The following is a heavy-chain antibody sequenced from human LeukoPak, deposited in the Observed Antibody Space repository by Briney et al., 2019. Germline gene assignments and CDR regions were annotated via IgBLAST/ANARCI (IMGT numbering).Heavy chain of an antibody. Sequence: QPGGSLRLSCAASGFTFSSYAMSWVRQAPGKGLEWVSVISGSGGSTSYADSVKGRFTISRDNSMNTLYLQMNSLRAEDTAVYYCAKDKTRYFDWLLYPITAPFDYWGQGTLVTVSS. V-gene: IGHV3-23*01. D-gene: IGHD3-9*01. CDR2: ISGSGGST. CDR1: GFTFSSYA. J-gene: IGHJ4*02. CDR3: AKDKTRYFDWLLYPITAPFDY.